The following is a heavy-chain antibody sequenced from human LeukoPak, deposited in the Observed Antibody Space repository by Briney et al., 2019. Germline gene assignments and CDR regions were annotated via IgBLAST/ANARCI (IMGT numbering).Heavy chain of an antibody. V-gene: IGHV5-51*01. J-gene: IGHJ4*02. CDR3: ARHHVEMATIIGFDY. D-gene: IGHD5-24*01. CDR1: GFSFTSYW. CDR2: IYLGDSDT. Sequence: GESLKISCKGSGFSFTSYWIGWVRQMPGKGLEWMGFIYLGDSDTRYSPSFRGEVTISADKSISTAYLQWSSLKASDTAMYYCARHHVEMATIIGFDYWGQGTLVTVSS.